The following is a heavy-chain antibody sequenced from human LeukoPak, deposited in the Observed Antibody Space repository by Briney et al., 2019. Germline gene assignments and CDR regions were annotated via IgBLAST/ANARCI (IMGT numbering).Heavy chain of an antibody. V-gene: IGHV3-9*01. J-gene: IGHJ4*02. CDR1: GFTFDDYA. CDR3: VKDRGLRNQWLQLTYDS. Sequence: PGGSLRLSCAASGFTFDDYAMHWVRQAPGKGLEWVSGISWNSVNIGYEDSVEGRFTISRDNAKNSLYLQMHSLRPEDTALYYCVKDRGLRNQWLQLTYDSWGQGTLVTVSS. CDR2: ISWNSVNI. D-gene: IGHD5-24*01.